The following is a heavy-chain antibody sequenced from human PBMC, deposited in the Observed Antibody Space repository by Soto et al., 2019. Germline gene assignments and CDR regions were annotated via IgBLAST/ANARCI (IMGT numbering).Heavy chain of an antibody. CDR1: GYTFTSYG. CDR3: ARAKKKGIAARSGWFDP. Sequence: ASVKVSCKASGYTFTSYGISWVRQAPGQGLEWMGGISAYNGNTNYAQKLQGRVTMTTDTSTSTAYMELRSLRSDDTAVYYWARAKKKGIAARSGWFDPWGQGTLVTVSS. J-gene: IGHJ5*01. V-gene: IGHV1-18*04. CDR2: ISAYNGNT. D-gene: IGHD6-6*01.